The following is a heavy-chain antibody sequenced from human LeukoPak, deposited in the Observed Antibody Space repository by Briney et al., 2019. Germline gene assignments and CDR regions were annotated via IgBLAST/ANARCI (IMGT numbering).Heavy chain of an antibody. CDR3: ARSGGFTLVRGAVNNWFDP. V-gene: IGHV4-30-2*06. Sequence: SETLSLTCTVSGAAISSGAFSWNWVRQLPGKGLEWIGYTFHSGSPEYNPALKSRVTISVDTSKNQFSLKLNSVTAADTAVYYCARSGGFTLVRGAVNNWFDPWGQGTLVTVSS. D-gene: IGHD3-10*01. CDR1: GAAISSGAFS. J-gene: IGHJ5*02. CDR2: TFHSGSP.